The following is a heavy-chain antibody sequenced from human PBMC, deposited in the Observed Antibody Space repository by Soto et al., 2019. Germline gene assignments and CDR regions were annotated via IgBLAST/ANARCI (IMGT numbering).Heavy chain of an antibody. CDR2: IYSGDST. CDR3: ARDDQDGSGFYGMDV. Sequence: EVQLVESGGGLVQPGGSLRLSCAASGFTVSSNYMSWVRQAPGKGLEWVSVIYSGDSTYYADSVKGRFTISRHNSKNTLYILMNSLRAEDTAVYYCARDDQDGSGFYGMDVWGQGTTVTVSS. CDR1: GFTVSSNY. J-gene: IGHJ6*02. D-gene: IGHD3-10*01. V-gene: IGHV3-53*04.